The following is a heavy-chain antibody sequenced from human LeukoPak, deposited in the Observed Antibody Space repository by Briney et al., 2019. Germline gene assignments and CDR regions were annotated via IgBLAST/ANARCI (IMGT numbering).Heavy chain of an antibody. CDR1: GFSFSGFH. Sequence: GGSLRLSCAASGFSFSGFHMNCVRQAPGKGLEWVSYISTSSCIIYYADSVKGRFTISRDNAKNSVYLQMNSLRAEDTAVYYCARRGSMGSYNIDYWGQGVLVTVSS. CDR3: ARRGSMGSYNIDY. J-gene: IGHJ4*02. V-gene: IGHV3-48*04. CDR2: ISTSSCII. D-gene: IGHD1-1*01.